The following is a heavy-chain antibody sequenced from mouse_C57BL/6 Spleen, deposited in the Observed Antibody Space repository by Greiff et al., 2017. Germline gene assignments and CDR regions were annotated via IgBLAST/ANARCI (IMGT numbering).Heavy chain of an antibody. D-gene: IGHD2-10*01. V-gene: IGHV5-16*01. CDR1: GFTFSDYY. CDR3: AREGAYYVAMDY. CDR2: INYDGSST. Sequence: EVKVVESEGGLVQPGSSMKLSCTASGFTFSDYYMAWVRQVPEKGLEWVANINYDGSSTYYLDSLKSRFILSRDNAKNILYLQMSSLKSEDTATYYCAREGAYYVAMDYWGQVTSVTVSS. J-gene: IGHJ4*01.